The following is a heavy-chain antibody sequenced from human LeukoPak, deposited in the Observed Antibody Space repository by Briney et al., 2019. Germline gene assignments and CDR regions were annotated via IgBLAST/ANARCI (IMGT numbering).Heavy chain of an antibody. J-gene: IGHJ4*02. V-gene: IGHV4-39*07. CDR3: ARGGDPIIDY. D-gene: IGHD3-10*01. CDR2: VYYGGST. CDR1: GGSISSTSYF. Sequence: ASETLSLTCTVSGGSISSTSYFWAWIRQPPGKGLEWIGSVYYGGSTYYNPSLKSRVTISVDTSKNQFSLKLNSVTAADTAVYYCARGGDPIIDYWGQGTLVTVSS.